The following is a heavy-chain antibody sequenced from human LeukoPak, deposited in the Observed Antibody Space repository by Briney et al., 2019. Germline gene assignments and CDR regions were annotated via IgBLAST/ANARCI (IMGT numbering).Heavy chain of an antibody. CDR1: GYTFTGYY. V-gene: IGHV1-2*02. D-gene: IGHD7-27*01. J-gene: IGHJ4*02. Sequence: GASVKVSCKASGYTFTGYYMHWVRQTPGQGLDWMGWINPNTGGTNYAQKFQGRVTMTRDTSISTAYIKLSRLKSDDTAVYYCARTQPLAGTDIDYWGQGTLVTVSS. CDR3: ARTQPLAGTDIDY. CDR2: INPNTGGT.